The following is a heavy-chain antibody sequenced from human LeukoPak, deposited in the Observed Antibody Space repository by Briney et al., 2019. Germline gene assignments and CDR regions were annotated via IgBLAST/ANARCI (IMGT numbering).Heavy chain of an antibody. CDR1: GFTVSNYW. V-gene: IGHV3-74*01. CDR3: AREGGTVTMYDY. D-gene: IGHD4-11*01. J-gene: IGHJ4*02. Sequence: PGGSLRLSCAASGFTVSNYWIYWVRQAPGKGVVWVSRINESGRTTTYADSVKGRFTISRDNAKNTMYLQMNILRAEDTAVYYCAREGGTVTMYDYWGQGTLVTVSS. CDR2: INESGRTT.